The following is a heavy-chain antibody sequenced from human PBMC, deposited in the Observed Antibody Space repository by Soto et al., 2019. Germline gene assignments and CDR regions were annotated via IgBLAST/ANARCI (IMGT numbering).Heavy chain of an antibody. CDR3: AKAERIAAADREYHYKGMDV. CDR1: GFTFSSYA. D-gene: IGHD6-13*01. Sequence: GGSLRLSCAASGFTFSSYAMSWVRQAPGKGLEWVSAISGSGGSTYYADSVKGRFTISRDNSKNTLYLQRNSLRAEDTAVDYCAKAERIAAADREYHYKGMDVWGQGTMVTVSS. V-gene: IGHV3-23*01. J-gene: IGHJ6*02. CDR2: ISGSGGST.